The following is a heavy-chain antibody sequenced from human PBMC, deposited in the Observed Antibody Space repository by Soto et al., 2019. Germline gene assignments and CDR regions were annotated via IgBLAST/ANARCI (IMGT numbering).Heavy chain of an antibody. CDR3: AKGNLPYYYDSSGYYSDY. Sequence: PGGSLRLSCAASGFTFSSYAMSWVRQAPGKGLEWVSAISGSGGSTYYADSVKGRFTISRDNSKNTLYLQMNSLRAEDTAVYYCAKGNLPYYYDSSGYYSDYWGQGALVTVSS. V-gene: IGHV3-23*01. CDR2: ISGSGGST. J-gene: IGHJ4*02. CDR1: GFTFSSYA. D-gene: IGHD3-22*01.